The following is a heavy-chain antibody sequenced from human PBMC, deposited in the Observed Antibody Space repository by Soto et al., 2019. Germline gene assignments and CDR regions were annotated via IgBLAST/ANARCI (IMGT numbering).Heavy chain of an antibody. CDR1: GFTFGDYA. D-gene: IGHD3-10*01. V-gene: IGHV3-49*04. Sequence: GGSLRLSCTASGFTFGDYAMSWVRQAPGKGLEWVGFIRSKAYGGTTEYAASVKGRFTISRDDSKSIAYLQMNSLKTEDTAVYYCTRDPPFFGYYYYYMDVWGKGTTVTVSS. J-gene: IGHJ6*03. CDR2: IRSKAYGGTT. CDR3: TRDPPFFGYYYYYMDV.